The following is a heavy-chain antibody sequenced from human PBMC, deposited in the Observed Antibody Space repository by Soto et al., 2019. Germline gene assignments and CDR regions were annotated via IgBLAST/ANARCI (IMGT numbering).Heavy chain of an antibody. V-gene: IGHV1-18*01. CDR3: ASTEFPYYYDSSGYDY. D-gene: IGHD3-22*01. CDR1: GYTFTSYG. J-gene: IGHJ4*02. CDR2: ISAYNGNT. Sequence: ASVKVSCKASGYTFTSYGISWVRQAPGQGLEWMGWISAYNGNTNYAQKLQGRVTMTTDTSTNTAYMELRSLRSDDTAVYYCASTEFPYYYDSSGYDYWGQGTLVTVSS.